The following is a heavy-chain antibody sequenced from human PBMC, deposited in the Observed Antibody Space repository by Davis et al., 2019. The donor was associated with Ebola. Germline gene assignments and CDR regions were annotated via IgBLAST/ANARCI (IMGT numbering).Heavy chain of an antibody. V-gene: IGHV3-64D*06. D-gene: IGHD1-26*01. J-gene: IGHJ3*02. CDR3: VKDRRGSYAFDI. CDR2: INDNGGTT. CDR1: GFTLNNYA. Sequence: PGGSLRPSCPASGFTLNNYATHWVRQAPGRGLDFVSGINDNGGTTHYADSVKGRFTISRDDSRSTMYLQMSSLTVEDTALYYCVKDRRGSYAFDIWGQGTMVTVSS.